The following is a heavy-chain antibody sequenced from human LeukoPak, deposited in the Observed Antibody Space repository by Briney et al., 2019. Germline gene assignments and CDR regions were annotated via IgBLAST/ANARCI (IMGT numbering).Heavy chain of an antibody. CDR1: GYTFTSYD. D-gene: IGHD3-9*01. CDR2: MNPNSGNT. CDR3: ARGYDILTGYYNNYFDY. V-gene: IGHV1-8*01. Sequence: GASVKVSCKASGYTFTSYDINWVRQATGQGLEWMGWMNPNSGNTGYAQKFQGRVTMTRNTSISTAYMELSSLRSDDTAVYYCARGYDILTGYYNNYFDYWGQGTLVTVSS. J-gene: IGHJ4*02.